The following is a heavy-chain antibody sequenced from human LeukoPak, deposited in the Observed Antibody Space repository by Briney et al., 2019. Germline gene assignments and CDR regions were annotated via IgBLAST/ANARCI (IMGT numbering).Heavy chain of an antibody. D-gene: IGHD1-26*01. CDR3: SRESGPFRPFGY. CDR1: GGSIRSTNW. J-gene: IGHJ4*02. Sequence: NPSETPSLTCGVSGGSIRSTNWWSWVRQPPGQGLEWIGEISLTGETNYNPSLNGRVTMSLDGSRNQLSLTLTSVTAADTATYYCSRESGPFRPFGYWGQGTLVIVSS. CDR2: ISLTGET. V-gene: IGHV4-4*02.